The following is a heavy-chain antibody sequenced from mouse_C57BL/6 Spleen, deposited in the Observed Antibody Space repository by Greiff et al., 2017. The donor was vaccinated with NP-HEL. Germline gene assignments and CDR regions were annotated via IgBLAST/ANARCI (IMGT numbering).Heavy chain of an antibody. D-gene: IGHD1-1*01. CDR1: GYTFTSYW. V-gene: IGHV1-52*01. Sequence: QVQLQQPGAELVRPGSSVKLSCKASGYTFTSYWMHWVKQRPIQGLEWIGNIDPSDSETHYNQKFKDKATLTEDKSSSTAYMQLSSLTSEDSAVYYCARPDYYGSSSFAYWGQGTLVTVSA. J-gene: IGHJ3*01. CDR3: ARPDYYGSSSFAY. CDR2: IDPSDSET.